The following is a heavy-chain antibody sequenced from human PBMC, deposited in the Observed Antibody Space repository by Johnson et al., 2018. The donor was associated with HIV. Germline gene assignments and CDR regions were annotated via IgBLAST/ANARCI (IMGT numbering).Heavy chain of an antibody. CDR3: ATALEYDAFDI. Sequence: VQLVESGGGLVQPGGSLRLSCAASGFTFSSYAMNWIRQAPGKGLEWVSYISSTGSSIKYVDSVKGRFTISRENPKNSLYIQMNGLSAEDRAVYYCATALEYDAFDIWGQGTMVTVSS. V-gene: IGHV3-48*04. CDR2: ISSTGSSI. CDR1: GFTFSSYA. D-gene: IGHD5-24*01. J-gene: IGHJ3*02.